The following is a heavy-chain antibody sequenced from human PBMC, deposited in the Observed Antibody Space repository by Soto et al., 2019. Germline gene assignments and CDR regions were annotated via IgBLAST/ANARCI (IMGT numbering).Heavy chain of an antibody. D-gene: IGHD5-12*01. Sequence: QVPLQESGPGLVRPSGTLSLTCSVSGGSITSPNYFWGWVRRAPGRGPEWIGNIFYNGRTDYRPSLQSRVTISVDTSRNQVSLRLASVTAADTAIYYCARGAFSADDQSDWFDPWGHGTLVTVSS. J-gene: IGHJ5*02. V-gene: IGHV4-39*01. CDR2: IFYNGRT. CDR1: GGSITSPNYF. CDR3: ARGAFSADDQSDWFDP.